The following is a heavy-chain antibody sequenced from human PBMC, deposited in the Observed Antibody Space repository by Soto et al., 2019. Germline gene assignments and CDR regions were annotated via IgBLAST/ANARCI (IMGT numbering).Heavy chain of an antibody. D-gene: IGHD3-22*01. CDR3: AKDIGGYYDSSGYYYVPNWFDP. J-gene: IGHJ5*02. CDR2: ISGSGGST. CDR1: GFTFSSYA. V-gene: IGHV3-23*01. Sequence: GGSLRLSCAASGFTFSSYAMSWVRQAPGKGLEWVSAISGSGGSTYYADSVKGRFTISRDNSKNTLYLQMNSLRAEDTAVYYCAKDIGGYYDSSGYYYVPNWFDPWGQGTLVTVSS.